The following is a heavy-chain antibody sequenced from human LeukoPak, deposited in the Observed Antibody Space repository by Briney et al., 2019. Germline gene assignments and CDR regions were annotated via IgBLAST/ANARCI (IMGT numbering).Heavy chain of an antibody. CDR3: ARGSTYDFWSGDALDV. Sequence: GGSLRLSCAASGFAFSSHAMTWVRQAPGKGLEWVSSISGSAEKTYYADSVKGRFTISRDSSQKILNLQMNNLRVEDTAIYYCARGSTYDFWSGDALDVWGQGTMVAVAS. CDR2: ISGSAEKT. V-gene: IGHV3-23*01. CDR1: GFAFSSHA. J-gene: IGHJ3*01. D-gene: IGHD3-3*01.